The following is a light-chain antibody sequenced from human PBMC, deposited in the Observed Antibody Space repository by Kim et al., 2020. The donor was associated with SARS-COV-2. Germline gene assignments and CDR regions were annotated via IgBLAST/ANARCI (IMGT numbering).Light chain of an antibody. J-gene: IGLJ3*02. CDR2: FYS. Sequence: KTARITREGNNIERKIVNAYQQKPGQAPVLVIYFYSDSNPPIPDRFRVSSSGNTATLTISRVEAGDEDDSYCHVRASSSDHRWVFGGGTQLTVL. V-gene: IGLV3-21*04. CDR3: HVRASSSDHRWV. CDR1: NIERKI.